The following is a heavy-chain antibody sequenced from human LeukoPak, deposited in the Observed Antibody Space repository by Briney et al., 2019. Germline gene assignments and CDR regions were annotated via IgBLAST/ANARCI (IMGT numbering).Heavy chain of an antibody. CDR1: GFTFDDYA. CDR2: ISWNSGSI. J-gene: IGHJ4*02. D-gene: IGHD3-22*01. V-gene: IGHV3-9*01. Sequence: PGGSLRLSCAASGFTFDDYAMHWVRQAPGKGLEWVSGISWNSGSIGYADSVKGRFTISRDNAKNSLYLQMNSLRAEDTAVYYCARGRYDSSGYYSIFDYWGQGTLVTVSS. CDR3: ARGRYDSSGYYSIFDY.